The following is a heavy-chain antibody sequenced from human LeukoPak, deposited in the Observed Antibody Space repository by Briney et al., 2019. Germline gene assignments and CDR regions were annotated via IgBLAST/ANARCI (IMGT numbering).Heavy chain of an antibody. Sequence: SETLSLTCAVSGGSISSSNWWSWVRQPPGKGLGWIGEIYHSGSTNYNPSLKSRVTISVDKSKNQFSLKLSSVTAADTAVYYCAREGNGSGSYFSRAAIYYFDYWGQGTLVTVSS. J-gene: IGHJ4*02. CDR1: GGSISSSNW. CDR2: IYHSGST. CDR3: AREGNGSGSYFSRAAIYYFDY. V-gene: IGHV4-4*02. D-gene: IGHD3-10*01.